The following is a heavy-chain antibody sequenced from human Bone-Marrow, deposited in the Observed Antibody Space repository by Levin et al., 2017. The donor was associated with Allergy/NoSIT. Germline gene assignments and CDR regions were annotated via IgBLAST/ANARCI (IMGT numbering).Heavy chain of an antibody. D-gene: IGHD6-19*01. CDR1: GVSISSYY. Sequence: SETLSLTCTVSGVSISSYYLSWIRQPPGKGLEWIGYIYYSGSTNYNPSPKSRVTISVDTSKNQFSLRLSSVTAADTAVYYCARDSSGWGGFDYWGQGTLVTVSS. CDR3: ARDSSGWGGFDY. CDR2: IYYSGST. V-gene: IGHV4-59*01. J-gene: IGHJ4*02.